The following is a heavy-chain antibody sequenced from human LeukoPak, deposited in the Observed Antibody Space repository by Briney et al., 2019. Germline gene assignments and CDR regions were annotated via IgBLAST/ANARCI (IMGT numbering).Heavy chain of an antibody. CDR3: ARFPDSPTNFDY. V-gene: IGHV3-7*05. CDR1: GFTFSSYW. CDR2: IKPDGSEK. Sequence: GGSLRLSCAASGFTFSSYWMSWVRRAPGKGLEWVANIKPDGSEKYYVDSVKGRFTISRDNAKNSMYLQMNSLRAEDTAVYYCARFPDSPTNFDYWGQGTLVTVSS. J-gene: IGHJ4*02. D-gene: IGHD2-21*02.